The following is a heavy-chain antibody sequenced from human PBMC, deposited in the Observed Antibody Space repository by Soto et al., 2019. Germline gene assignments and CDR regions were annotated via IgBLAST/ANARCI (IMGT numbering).Heavy chain of an antibody. CDR3: ATSSPGNYYGMAV. Sequence: SETLSLTCTVSGGSISSYYWSWIRQPPGKGLEWIGYIYYSGSTNYNPSLKSRVTISVDTSKNQFSLKLSSVTAADTAVYYCATSSPGNYYGMAVWGKGTTVTVPS. CDR2: IYYSGST. J-gene: IGHJ6*04. D-gene: IGHD2-2*01. V-gene: IGHV4-59*01. CDR1: GGSISSYY.